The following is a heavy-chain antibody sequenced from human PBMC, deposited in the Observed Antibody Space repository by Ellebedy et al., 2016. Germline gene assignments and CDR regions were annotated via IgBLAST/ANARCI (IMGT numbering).Heavy chain of an antibody. CDR2: INHSGST. Sequence: SETLSLXXTVSGGSISSYYWSWIRQPPGKGLEWIGEINHSGSTNYNPSLKSRVTISVDTSKNQFSLKLSSVTAADTAVYYCAIIYGDFVDYWGQGTLVTVSS. D-gene: IGHD4-17*01. V-gene: IGHV4-34*01. CDR1: GGSISSYY. CDR3: AIIYGDFVDY. J-gene: IGHJ4*02.